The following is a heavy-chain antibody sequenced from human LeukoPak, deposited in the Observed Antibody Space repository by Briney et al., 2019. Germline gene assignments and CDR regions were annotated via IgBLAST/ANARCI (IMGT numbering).Heavy chain of an antibody. Sequence: PGRSLRLSCAASGFTFDDYAMHWVRQAPGKGLEWVSGISWNSGSIGYADSVRGRFTISRDNAKNSLYLQMNSLRAEDTAVYYCAKGKRRAVARKYYGMDVWGQGTTVTVSS. CDR1: GFTFDDYA. CDR3: AKGKRRAVARKYYGMDV. CDR2: ISWNSGSI. J-gene: IGHJ6*02. D-gene: IGHD6-19*01. V-gene: IGHV3-9*01.